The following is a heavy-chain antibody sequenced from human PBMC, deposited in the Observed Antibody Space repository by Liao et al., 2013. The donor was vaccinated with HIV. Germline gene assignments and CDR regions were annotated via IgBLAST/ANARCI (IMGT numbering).Heavy chain of an antibody. V-gene: IGHV4-39*07. D-gene: IGHD3-10*01. CDR3: ARGGTMVRGAIRLRFDP. CDR1: GGSISSSSYY. Sequence: QLQLQESGPGLVKPSETLSLTCTVSGGSISSSSYYWGWIRQPPGKGLEWIGSIYYSGSTYYNPSLKSRVTISVDTSKNQFSLKLSSVTAADTAVYYCARGGTMVRGAIRLRFDPWGQGTLVTVSS. J-gene: IGHJ5*02. CDR2: IYYSGST.